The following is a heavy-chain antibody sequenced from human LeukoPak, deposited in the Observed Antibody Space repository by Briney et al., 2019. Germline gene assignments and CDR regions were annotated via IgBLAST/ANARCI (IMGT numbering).Heavy chain of an antibody. Sequence: GESLKISCKGSGYSFTSYWISWVRQMPGKALEWMGRIDPSDSYTNYSPSFQGHVTISADKYLSTAYLQWSSLEASDTAMYYCARHGSSAGPFHYWGQGTLVTVSS. J-gene: IGHJ4*02. CDR3: ARHGSSAGPFHY. D-gene: IGHD6-13*01. CDR1: GYSFTSYW. CDR2: IDPSDSYT. V-gene: IGHV5-10-1*01.